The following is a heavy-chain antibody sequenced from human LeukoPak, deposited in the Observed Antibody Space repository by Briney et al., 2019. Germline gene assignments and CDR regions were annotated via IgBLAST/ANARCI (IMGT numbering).Heavy chain of an antibody. D-gene: IGHD3-10*01. Sequence: ASVKVSCKASGYTFTGYYMHWVRQAPGQGLEWMGWINPNSGGTNYAQKFQGRVTMTRDTSISTAYMELSRLRSDDTAVFYCARVYYYASGRLDSWGQGTLITVPS. V-gene: IGHV1-2*02. CDR1: GYTFTGYY. CDR3: ARVYYYASGRLDS. J-gene: IGHJ4*02. CDR2: INPNSGGT.